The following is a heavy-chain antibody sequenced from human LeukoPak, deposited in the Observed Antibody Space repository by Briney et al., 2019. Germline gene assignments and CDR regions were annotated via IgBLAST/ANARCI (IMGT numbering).Heavy chain of an antibody. CDR2: IYSGGST. CDR3: ARNKWLVHSYYFDY. V-gene: IGHV3-53*01. CDR1: GFTFSNAW. D-gene: IGHD6-19*01. Sequence: GGSLRLSCAASGFTFSNAWMSWVRQAPGKGLEWVSVIYSGGSTYYADSVKGRFTISRDNSKNTLYLQMNSLRAEDTAVYYCARNKWLVHSYYFDYWGQGTLVTVSS. J-gene: IGHJ4*02.